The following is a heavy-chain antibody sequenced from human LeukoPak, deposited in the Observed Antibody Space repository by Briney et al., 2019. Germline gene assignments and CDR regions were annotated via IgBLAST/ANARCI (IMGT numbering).Heavy chain of an antibody. CDR2: ISGSGGST. CDR3: AKGRLRFDY. CDR1: GFNVNNAW. Sequence: GGSLRLSCAASGFNVNNAWTSWVRQAPGKGLEWVSAISGSGGSTYYADSVKGRFTISRDNSKNTLYLQMNSLRAEDTAVYYCAKGRLRFDYWGQGTLVTVSS. V-gene: IGHV3-23*01. J-gene: IGHJ4*02. D-gene: IGHD4-17*01.